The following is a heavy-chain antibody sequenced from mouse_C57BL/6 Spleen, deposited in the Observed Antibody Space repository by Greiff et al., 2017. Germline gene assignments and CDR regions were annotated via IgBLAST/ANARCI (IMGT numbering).Heavy chain of an antibody. D-gene: IGHD1-1*01. CDR3: ASPHYYGSSAWFAY. V-gene: IGHV1-64*01. CDR1: GYTFTSYW. Sequence: VQLQQPGAELVKPGASVKLSCKASGYTFTSYWMHWVKQRPGQGLEWIGMIHPNSGSTNYNEKFKSKATLTVDKSSSTAYMQLSSLTSEDSAVYYCASPHYYGSSAWFAYWGQGTLVTVSA. CDR2: IHPNSGST. J-gene: IGHJ3*01.